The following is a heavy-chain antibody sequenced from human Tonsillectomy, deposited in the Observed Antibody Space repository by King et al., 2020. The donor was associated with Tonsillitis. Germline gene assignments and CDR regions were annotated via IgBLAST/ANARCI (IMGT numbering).Heavy chain of an antibody. V-gene: IGHV3-48*02. CDR2: ISHTITTI. Sequence: DVQLVESGGTLVQPGGSLRLSCAASGFTFSNYSMNWVRQAPGKGLEWISYISHTITTIYYADSVRGRFTISRDNAKNLLYLQMNSLRDADTAVYYCARAPVGSWNRFDPWGQGTLVTVSS. CDR1: GFTFSNYS. D-gene: IGHD3-10*01. CDR3: ARAPVGSWNRFDP. J-gene: IGHJ5*02.